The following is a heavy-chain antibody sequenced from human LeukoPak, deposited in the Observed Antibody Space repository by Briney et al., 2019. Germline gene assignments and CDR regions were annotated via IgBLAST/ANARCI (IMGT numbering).Heavy chain of an antibody. CDR1: GFNFDEYA. CDR2: IYRDSSVK. V-gene: IGHV3-48*01. D-gene: IGHD3-10*01. J-gene: IGHJ4*02. CDR3: ARYGSGSNYRDPFDS. Sequence: GGSLRLSCVASGFNFDEYAMNWVRQAPGKGLEWISCIYRDSSVKHYADSVRGRFTVSRDNAKNSVYLQMNCLRAEDTAVYFCARYGSGSNYRDPFDSWGQGTLVTVSS.